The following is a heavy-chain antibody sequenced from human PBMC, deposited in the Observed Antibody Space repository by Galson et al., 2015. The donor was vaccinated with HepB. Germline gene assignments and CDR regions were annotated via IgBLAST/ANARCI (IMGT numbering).Heavy chain of an antibody. J-gene: IGHJ2*01. CDR2: LSGSGGRI. Sequence: SLRLSCAASGFTFSSYAMSWVRQAPGKGLEWVSALSGSGGRIHYADSVRGRFTISRDNSKNVVYLQMDSLRAEDTAVYFCAKEANYNGDLRFFDLWGRGTLVTVSS. D-gene: IGHD4-17*01. CDR3: AKEANYNGDLRFFDL. CDR1: GFTFSSYA. V-gene: IGHV3-23*01.